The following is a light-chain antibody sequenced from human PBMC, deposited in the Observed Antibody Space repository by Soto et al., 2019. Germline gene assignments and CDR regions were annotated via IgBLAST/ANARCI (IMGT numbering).Light chain of an antibody. CDR2: KSS. J-gene: IGKJ1*01. CDR3: QHYQSYSEA. V-gene: IGKV1-5*03. CDR1: QTISSW. Sequence: DIQMTQSPSTLSGSVGDRVTITCRASQTISSWLAWYQQKPGKAPKLLIYKSSSLESGVPSRLSGSGSGTEFTRTISSLHPDDFATYYCQHYQSYSEAVGQVTKVDIK.